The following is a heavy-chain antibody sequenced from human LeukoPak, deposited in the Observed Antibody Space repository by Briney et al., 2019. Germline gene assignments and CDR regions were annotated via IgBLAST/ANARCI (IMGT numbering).Heavy chain of an antibody. D-gene: IGHD3-3*01. CDR3: AREVLRAYYDFWSGYYYFDY. V-gene: IGHV1-18*01. Sequence: ASVKVSCKASGYTFTSYGISWVRQAPGQGLEWMGWISAYSGNTNYAQKLQGRVTMTTDTSTSTAYMELRSLRSDDTAVYYCAREVLRAYYDFWSGYYYFDYWGQGTLVTVSS. CDR2: ISAYSGNT. CDR1: GYTFTSYG. J-gene: IGHJ4*02.